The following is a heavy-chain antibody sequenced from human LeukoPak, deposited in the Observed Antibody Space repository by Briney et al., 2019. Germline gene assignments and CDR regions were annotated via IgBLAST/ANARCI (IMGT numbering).Heavy chain of an antibody. CDR1: GGTFSNYA. Sequence: ASVKVSCKASGGTFSNYAISWVRQAPGQGLEWMGGIIPIFGTANYAQKFRGRVTITADKSTRTAYMELSSLRSEDTAVYYCARERAGIDGGPWGQGTLVTVSS. V-gene: IGHV1-69*06. CDR2: IIPIFGTA. J-gene: IGHJ5*02. CDR3: ARERAGIDGGP. D-gene: IGHD6-19*01.